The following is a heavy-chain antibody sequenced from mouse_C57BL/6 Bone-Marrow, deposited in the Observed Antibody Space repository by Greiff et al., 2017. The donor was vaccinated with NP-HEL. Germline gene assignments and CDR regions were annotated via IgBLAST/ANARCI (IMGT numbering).Heavy chain of an antibody. Sequence: QVQLQQPGAELVRPGTSVKLSCKASGYTFTSYWMHWVKQRPGQGLEWIGVIDPSDSYTNYNQKFKGKATLTVDTSSSTAYMQLSSLTSGDSAVYYCARKMGLWFAYWGQGTLVTVSA. CDR2: IDPSDSYT. CDR3: ARKMGLWFAY. CDR1: GYTFTSYW. V-gene: IGHV1-59*01. J-gene: IGHJ3*01. D-gene: IGHD4-1*01.